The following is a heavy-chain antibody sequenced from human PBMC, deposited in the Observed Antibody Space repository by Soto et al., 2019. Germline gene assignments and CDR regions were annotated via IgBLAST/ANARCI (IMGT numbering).Heavy chain of an antibody. Sequence: GGSLRLSCAASGFTFTRYSMNWVRQAPGKGLEWVASISSRSTYMYYADSVKGRFTISRDNAENSLYLQLISLGAEDTAVYYCARGSSGSTYFDYWGQGTLVTVSS. CDR3: ARGSSGSTYFDY. J-gene: IGHJ4*02. V-gene: IGHV3-21*01. CDR1: GFTFTRYS. CDR2: ISSRSTYM. D-gene: IGHD6-19*01.